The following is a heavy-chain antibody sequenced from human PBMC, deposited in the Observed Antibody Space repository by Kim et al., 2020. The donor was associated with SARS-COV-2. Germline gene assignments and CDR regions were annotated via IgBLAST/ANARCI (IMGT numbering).Heavy chain of an antibody. CDR3: ARAQGVPGQWLVRGMDV. Sequence: GGSLRLSCAASGFTFNSYGMHWVRQAPGKGPEWVAVIWYDGSNTYYADSVKGRFTISRDNSKNTLYLQMNSLRSEDTAVYYCARAQGVPGQWLVRGMDVCGHGTTVTVSS. J-gene: IGHJ6*02. CDR1: GFTFNSYG. V-gene: IGHV3-33*01. CDR2: IWYDGSNT. D-gene: IGHD6-19*01.